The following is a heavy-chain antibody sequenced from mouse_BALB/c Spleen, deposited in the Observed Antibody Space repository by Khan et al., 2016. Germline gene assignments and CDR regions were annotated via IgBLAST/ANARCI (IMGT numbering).Heavy chain of an antibody. J-gene: IGHJ4*01. D-gene: IGHD2-12*01. V-gene: IGHV2-2*02. CDR1: GFSLATYG. Sequence: QVQLKESGPGLVQPSQSLSITCTVPGFSLATYGVHWVRQSPGKGLEWLGVIWSGGTTDYNAAFISRLSINKDNSKTQVFFKLNSLQTNDTAIYYCGRDSYSSYSVDFWGQGTSVTVSS. CDR2: IWSGGTT. CDR3: GRDSYSSYSVDF.